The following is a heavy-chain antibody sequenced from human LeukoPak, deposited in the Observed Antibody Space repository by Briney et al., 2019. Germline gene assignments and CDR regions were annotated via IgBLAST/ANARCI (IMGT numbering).Heavy chain of an antibody. CDR2: IYWNDDK. CDR1: EFSLSTSGVG. Sequence: SGPTLVNPTQTFTLTCTFSEFSLSTSGVGVGWIRQPPGKALEWHALIYWNDDKRYSPSLKSRLTIIKVTSKYQVVHTMTNMDRVYTATYYCASATGATPDYFVHWGQGALWTVS. V-gene: IGHV2-5*01. CDR3: ASATGATPDYFVH. D-gene: IGHD1-7*01. J-gene: IGHJ4*02.